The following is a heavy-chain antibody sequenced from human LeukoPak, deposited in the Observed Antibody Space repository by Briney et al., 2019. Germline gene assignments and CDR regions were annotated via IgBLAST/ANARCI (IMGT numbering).Heavy chain of an antibody. J-gene: IGHJ4*02. Sequence: PGGSLRLSCAASGFTFSSHGMHWVRQAPGKGLEWVALIRYDGSNKYYADSVKGRFTISRDNSKNTLYLQMNSLRAEDTAVYYCAKNSGYSYGSYFDYWGQGTLVTVSS. CDR1: GFTFSSHG. CDR2: IRYDGSNK. CDR3: AKNSGYSYGSYFDY. D-gene: IGHD5-18*01. V-gene: IGHV3-30*02.